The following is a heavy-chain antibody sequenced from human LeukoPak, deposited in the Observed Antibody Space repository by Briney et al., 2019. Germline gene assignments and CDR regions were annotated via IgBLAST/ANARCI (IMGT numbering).Heavy chain of an antibody. J-gene: IGHJ4*02. CDR2: IDPSDSYT. CDR1: GYSFTSYW. Sequence: GESLKISCKGSGYSFTSYWISWVRQMPGKGLEWMGRIDPSDSYTNYSPSFQGHVTISADKSISTAYLQWSSLKASDTAMYYCTRRMTRGVITSLFDSWGQGTLVSVSS. CDR3: TRRMTRGVITSLFDS. V-gene: IGHV5-10-1*01. D-gene: IGHD3-10*01.